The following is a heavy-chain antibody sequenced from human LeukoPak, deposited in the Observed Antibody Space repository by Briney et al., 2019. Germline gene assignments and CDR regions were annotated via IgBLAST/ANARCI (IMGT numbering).Heavy chain of an antibody. V-gene: IGHV3-30*02. D-gene: IGHD6-19*01. CDR3: ATDTRSGWYDAFDI. J-gene: IGHJ3*02. CDR1: GFTFSSYG. CDR2: IRYDGSNK. Sequence: PGGSLRLSCAASGFTFSSYGMHWVRQAPGKGLEWVAFIRYDGSNKYYADSVKGRFTIPRDNSKNTLYLQMNSLRAEDTAVYYCATDTRSGWYDAFDIWGQGTMVTVSS.